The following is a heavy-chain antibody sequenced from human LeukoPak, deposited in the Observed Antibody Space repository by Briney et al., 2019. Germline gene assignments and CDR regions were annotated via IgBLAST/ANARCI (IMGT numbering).Heavy chain of an antibody. CDR3: SRGKDNGCGD. CDR2: INPNTGGT. CDR1: GYPFRDYQ. V-gene: IGHV1-2*02. Sequence: ASVKVSCKASGYPFRDYQMHWVRQAPGQGLEWMGGINPNTGGTNYAQKFQGRVSMTRDTSMNTGYMDLSTLISDDTAVYYCSRGKDNGCGDWGQGTLVTVSS. J-gene: IGHJ4*02. D-gene: IGHD2-15*01.